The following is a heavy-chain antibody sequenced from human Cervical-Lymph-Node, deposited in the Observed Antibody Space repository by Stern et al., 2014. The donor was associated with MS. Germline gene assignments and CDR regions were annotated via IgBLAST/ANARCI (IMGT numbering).Heavy chain of an antibody. D-gene: IGHD3-3*01. V-gene: IGHV2-70*04. CDR2: LDWKDEN. J-gene: IGHJ4*02. CDR1: GFSLATSGVR. Sequence: QITLKESGPALVKPTQTLTLTCTFSGFSLATSGVRVSWIRQPPGKALEWLVSLDWKDENLQKKCLLTRLSISKDTSKKQVDLTLTNVDPVDTATYYCARMMGSGYRRYFDYWGQGTPVTVS. CDR3: ARMMGSGYRRYFDY.